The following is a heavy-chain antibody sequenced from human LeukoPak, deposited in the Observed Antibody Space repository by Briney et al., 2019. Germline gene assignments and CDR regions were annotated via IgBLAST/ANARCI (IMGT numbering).Heavy chain of an antibody. D-gene: IGHD6-19*01. CDR1: GYTFCSYD. V-gene: IGHV1-8*01. J-gene: IGHJ1*01. Sequence: ASVKVSCKASGYTFCSYDINWVRQATGQGLEWMGWMNPNSGNTGYAQTFQGRLNMTRNTSISTAYMELSSLRSEDTAVYYCARRVGSGWPVQHWGQGTLVTVSS. CDR2: MNPNSGNT. CDR3: ARRVGSGWPVQH.